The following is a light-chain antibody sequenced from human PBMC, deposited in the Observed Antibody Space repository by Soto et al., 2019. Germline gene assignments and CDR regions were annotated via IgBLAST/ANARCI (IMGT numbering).Light chain of an antibody. CDR3: QQYNDNPRT. CDR2: KAS. V-gene: IGKV1-5*03. Sequence: DIQLTQSPSALSASVGDRVTITCRASLSVSAWLAWYQVKPGKAPNLLIYKASILKSGVPSRFSGSGSGTDFTLTISSLQPEDFATYYCQQYNDNPRTFGQGTRLEIK. CDR1: LSVSAW. J-gene: IGKJ5*01.